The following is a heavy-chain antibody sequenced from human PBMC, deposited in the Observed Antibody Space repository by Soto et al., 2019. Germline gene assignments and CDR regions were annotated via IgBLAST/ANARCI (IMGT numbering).Heavy chain of an antibody. D-gene: IGHD3-16*01. V-gene: IGHV4-39*01. CDR2: IYYSGST. CDR3: ARHASLPSYDYIWVSYHPSQYYFDY. Sequence: TSETLSLTCTVSGGSISSSSYYWGWIRQPPGKGLEWIGSIYYSGSTYYNPSLKSRVTISVDTSKNQFSLKLSSVTAADTAVYYCARHASLPSYDYIWVSYHPSQYYFDYWGQGTLVTVSS. J-gene: IGHJ4*02. CDR1: GGSISSSSYY.